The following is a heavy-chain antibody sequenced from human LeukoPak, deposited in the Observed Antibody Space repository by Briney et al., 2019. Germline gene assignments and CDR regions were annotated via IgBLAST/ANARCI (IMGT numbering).Heavy chain of an antibody. J-gene: IGHJ6*03. V-gene: IGHV3-7*01. Sequence: GGSLRLSCAASGFTFTTYWMSWVRQAPGKGLEWVANINQDGTEKYYVDSVKGRFTISRDNAKNSLYLQMNSLRAEDTAVYYCAKDADYYYDSGNSMDVWGKGTTVTISS. D-gene: IGHD3-10*01. CDR1: GFTFTTYW. CDR3: AKDADYYYDSGNSMDV. CDR2: INQDGTEK.